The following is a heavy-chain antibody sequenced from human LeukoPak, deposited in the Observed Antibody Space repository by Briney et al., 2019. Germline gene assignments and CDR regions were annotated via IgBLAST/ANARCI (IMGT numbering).Heavy chain of an antibody. Sequence: GGSLRLSCAASGFTFSSYAMSWVRQAPGKGLEWVSAISGSGGSTYYADSVKGRFTISRDNSKNTLYLQMNSLRAEDTAVYYCAKGTFGYSYGSVDYWGQGTLVTVSS. CDR2: ISGSGGST. CDR3: AKGTFGYSYGSVDY. J-gene: IGHJ4*02. D-gene: IGHD5-18*01. V-gene: IGHV3-23*01. CDR1: GFTFSSYA.